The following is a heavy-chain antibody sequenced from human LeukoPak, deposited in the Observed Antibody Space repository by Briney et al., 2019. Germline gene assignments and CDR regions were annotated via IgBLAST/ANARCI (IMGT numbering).Heavy chain of an antibody. Sequence: GGSLRLSCAASGFTFSSYWMRWVRQAPGKGLEWVANIKQDGSEKYYVDSVKGRFTISRDNAKNSLYLQMNSLRAEDTAVYYCARDLRDGSGSYTDYWGQGTLVTVSS. CDR1: GFTFSSYW. D-gene: IGHD3-10*01. V-gene: IGHV3-7*01. J-gene: IGHJ4*02. CDR2: IKQDGSEK. CDR3: ARDLRDGSGSYTDY.